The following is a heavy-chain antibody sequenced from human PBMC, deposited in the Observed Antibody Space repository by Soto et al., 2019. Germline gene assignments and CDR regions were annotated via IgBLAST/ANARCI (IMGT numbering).Heavy chain of an antibody. Sequence: PGGSLRLSCAASGFTFSSYAMSWVRQAPGKGLEWVSGISGSGDSTYYADSVNGRFTISRDNSKNTLYLQMNSLRAEDTAVYYCARARYCSSTSCYVDYWGQGTLVTISS. CDR2: ISGSGDST. D-gene: IGHD2-2*01. CDR1: GFTFSSYA. CDR3: ARARYCSSTSCYVDY. V-gene: IGHV3-23*01. J-gene: IGHJ4*02.